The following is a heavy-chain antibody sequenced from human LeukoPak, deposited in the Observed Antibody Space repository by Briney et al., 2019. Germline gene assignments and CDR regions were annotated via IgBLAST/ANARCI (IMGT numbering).Heavy chain of an antibody. Sequence: SETLSLTCTVSGGSISSYYWSWIRQPPGKGLEWIGYVYYSGSTNYNPSLKSRGTISVDTSKNQISLKLTSVTAADTAVYYCARGPLGGSYYEFDYWGQGTLVTVSS. J-gene: IGHJ4*02. CDR2: VYYSGST. CDR3: ARGPLGGSYYEFDY. V-gene: IGHV4-59*01. D-gene: IGHD1-26*01. CDR1: GGSISSYY.